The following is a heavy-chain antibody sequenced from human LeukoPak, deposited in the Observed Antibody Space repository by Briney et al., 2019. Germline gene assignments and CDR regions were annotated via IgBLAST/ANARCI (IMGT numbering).Heavy chain of an antibody. CDR1: GFTFSGYG. D-gene: IGHD5-18*01. CDR2: IYSAGST. Sequence: GGSLRLSCAASGFTFSGYGMNWVRQAPGKGLEWVSVIYSAGSTYYADSVKGRFTISRDNSKNTLYLQMNSLRAEDTAVYYCAKMAGYSYGYKYFDYWGQGTLVTISS. J-gene: IGHJ4*02. CDR3: AKMAGYSYGYKYFDY. V-gene: IGHV3-23*03.